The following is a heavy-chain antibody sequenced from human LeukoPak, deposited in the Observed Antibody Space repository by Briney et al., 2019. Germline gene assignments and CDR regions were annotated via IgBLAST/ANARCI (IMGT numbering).Heavy chain of an antibody. CDR2: ISAYNGNT. CDR3: LRDPGRGGFNEDY. J-gene: IGHJ4*02. V-gene: IGHV1-18*01. Sequence: ASVKVSCKASGYTFTSYGISWVRQAPGQGLEWMGWISAYNGNTNYAQNMQGRVTVATDTSTSTAYMELRSLGSDDTAVYYCLRDPGRGGFNEDYWGQGTLVTVSS. CDR1: GYTFTSYG. D-gene: IGHD5-24*01.